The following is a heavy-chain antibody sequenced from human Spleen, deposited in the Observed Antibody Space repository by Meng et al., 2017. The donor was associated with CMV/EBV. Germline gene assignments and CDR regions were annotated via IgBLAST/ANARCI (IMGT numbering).Heavy chain of an antibody. Sequence: ASVKVSCKTSGNTFTAHYFHWVRQAPGQGLEWMGWIHPHRGDTNYAQQFQGRVTLTRDTSINTGYMELTRLTSDDTAVYYCARDNNWGPDYWGRGTLVTVSS. D-gene: IGHD7-27*01. V-gene: IGHV1-2*02. J-gene: IGHJ4*02. CDR3: ARDNNWGPDY. CDR1: GNTFTAHY. CDR2: IHPHRGDT.